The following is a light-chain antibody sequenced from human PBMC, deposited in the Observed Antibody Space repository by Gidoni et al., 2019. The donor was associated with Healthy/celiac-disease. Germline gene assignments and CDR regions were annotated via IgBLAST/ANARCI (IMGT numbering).Light chain of an antibody. CDR2: DAS. Sequence: DIQMTQLPSSLSESVGDRFTITCQASQDISNYLNWYQQKPGKAPKLLIYDASNLETGVPSRFSGSGSGTDFTFTISSLQPEDVATYYCQQYDDLPSWTFGQGTKVEVK. CDR1: QDISNY. CDR3: QQYDDLPSWT. J-gene: IGKJ1*01. V-gene: IGKV1-33*01.